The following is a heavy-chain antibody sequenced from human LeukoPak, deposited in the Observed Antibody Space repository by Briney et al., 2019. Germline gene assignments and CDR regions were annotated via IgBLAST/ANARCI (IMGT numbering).Heavy chain of an antibody. D-gene: IGHD2-21*02. J-gene: IGHJ4*02. CDR1: GFTFSSYA. CDR2: ISGSGGST. V-gene: IGHV3-23*01. CDR3: AKARLVVVTAIFDY. Sequence: PGGSLRLSCAASGFTFSSYAMGWVRQAPGKGLEWVSAISGSGGSTYYADSVKGRFTISRDNSKNTLYLQMNSLRAEDTAVYYCAKARLVVVTAIFDYWGQGTLVTVSS.